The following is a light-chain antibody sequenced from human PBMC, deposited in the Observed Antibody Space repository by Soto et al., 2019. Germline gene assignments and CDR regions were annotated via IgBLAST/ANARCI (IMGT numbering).Light chain of an antibody. CDR2: DAS. J-gene: IGKJ3*01. CDR1: QSVSGY. Sequence: ESVLTQSPATLSLSPGERATLSCRASQSVSGYLAWYQQKPGQAPRLLIYDASNRASGIPARFSGSGSGTDFTLTISSLEHEDFAVYYCQQRSNTFTFGPGTKVDIK. CDR3: QQRSNTFT. V-gene: IGKV3-11*01.